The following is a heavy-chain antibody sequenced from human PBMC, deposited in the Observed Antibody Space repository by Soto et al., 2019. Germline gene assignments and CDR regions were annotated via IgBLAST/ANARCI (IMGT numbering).Heavy chain of an antibody. CDR1: GYTLTELS. D-gene: IGHD4-17*01. Sequence: ASVKVSCWVSGYTLTELSMHWGRQAPGTGLGRMGGFDPEDGETIYAQKFQGRVTMTEDTSTDTAYMELSSLRSEDTGVYFWATIGGLTTVTDYYYYYGMDVWGQGTTVTVSS. CDR3: ATIGGLTTVTDYYYYYGMDV. J-gene: IGHJ6*02. CDR2: FDPEDGET. V-gene: IGHV1-24*01.